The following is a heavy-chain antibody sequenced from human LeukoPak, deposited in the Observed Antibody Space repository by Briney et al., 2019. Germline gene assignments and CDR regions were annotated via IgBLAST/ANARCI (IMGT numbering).Heavy chain of an antibody. J-gene: IGHJ6*03. V-gene: IGHV1-2*02. CDR3: ARGGLRVMVYRLYYMDV. CDR1: GYSFTGYY. Sequence: ASVKVSCKASGYSFTGYYMHWVRQAPGQGLEWMGWINPNSGDTKYAQKFQGRVTMTRDTSISTAYMELTRLRSDDTVVYYCARGGLRVMVYRLYYMDVWGKGTTVTVSS. CDR2: INPNSGDT. D-gene: IGHD2-8*01.